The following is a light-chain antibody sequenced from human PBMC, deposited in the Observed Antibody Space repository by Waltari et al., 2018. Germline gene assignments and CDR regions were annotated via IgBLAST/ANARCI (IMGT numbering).Light chain of an antibody. J-gene: IGKJ1*01. V-gene: IGKV3-20*01. CDR3: QMYVKLPVT. CDR1: QRVSGA. CDR2: GAS. Sequence: EIVLTQSPATVSFSPRERATLSCRASQRVSGALAWYQQKPGQSPRLVIYGASSRASGIPERLSGSGFGTDFSLTISRLEPEDFAVYYCQMYVKLPVTFGQGTKVEIK.